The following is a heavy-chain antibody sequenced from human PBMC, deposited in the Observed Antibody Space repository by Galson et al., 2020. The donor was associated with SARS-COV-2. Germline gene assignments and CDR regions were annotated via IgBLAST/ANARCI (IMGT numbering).Heavy chain of an antibody. D-gene: IGHD3-16*01. CDR2: ISGSGGNT. CDR1: GFSFSTSD. J-gene: IGHJ5*02. CDR3: AGIWA. Sequence: GESLKISCAASGFSFSTSDMNWVRQAPGKGLEWVSRISGSGGNTYYADSVKGRFTISRDNSKSTLYLLMNSLRAEDTAVYYCAGIWAWGQGTLVTVSS. V-gene: IGHV3-23*01.